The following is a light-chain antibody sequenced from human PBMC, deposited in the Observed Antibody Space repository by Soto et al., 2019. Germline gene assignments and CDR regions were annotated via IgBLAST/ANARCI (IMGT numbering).Light chain of an antibody. V-gene: IGLV2-14*01. CDR3: SSYTGSGTLI. Sequence: QSALTQAASVSGSPGQAITISCTGTSSDVGGYNYVSWYQQHPGKAPKLIIYEVGNRPSGVSNRFSGSKSGNTASLTISGLQAEDEADYFCSSYTGSGTLIFGGGTKVTVL. CDR1: SSDVGGYNY. CDR2: EVG. J-gene: IGLJ2*01.